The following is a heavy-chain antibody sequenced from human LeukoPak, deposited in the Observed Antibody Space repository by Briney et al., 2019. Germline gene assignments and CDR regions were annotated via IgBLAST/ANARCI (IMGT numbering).Heavy chain of an antibody. D-gene: IGHD3-10*01. CDR3: ARAGAPPQIDY. Sequence: SETLSLTCTVSGDSVTTYYWSWIRQPPGKGLEWIGYIYYSGSTNYNPSLKSRVTISVDTSKNQFSLKLSSVTAADTAVYYCARAGAPPQIDYWGQGTLVTVSS. V-gene: IGHV4-59*02. J-gene: IGHJ4*02. CDR2: IYYSGST. CDR1: GDSVTTYY.